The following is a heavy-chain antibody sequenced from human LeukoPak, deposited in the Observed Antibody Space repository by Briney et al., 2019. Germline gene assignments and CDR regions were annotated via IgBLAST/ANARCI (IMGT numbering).Heavy chain of an antibody. CDR2: IIPIFGTT. V-gene: IGHV1-69*06. J-gene: IGHJ6*03. D-gene: IGHD3-10*01. CDR1: GGTFSSHA. CDR3: ARTRFPYYRLSVADYYHMDV. Sequence: ASVKVSCKASGGTFSSHAISWVRQAPGQGLEWMGGIIPIFGTTNYAQKFQGRVTINADKSTSTVYIELSSLRSEDTAVYYCARTRFPYYRLSVADYYHMDVWGKGTTVTVSS.